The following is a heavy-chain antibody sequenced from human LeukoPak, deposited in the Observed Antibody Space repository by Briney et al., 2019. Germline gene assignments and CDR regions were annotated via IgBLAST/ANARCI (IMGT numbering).Heavy chain of an antibody. CDR3: AREDCSSTSCYTYYFDS. J-gene: IGHJ4*02. CDR2: ISHSGST. Sequence: PSETLSLTCAVSVGAFSGYYSSWIRQPPGKGREWIGEISHSGSTNYNPSLKSRLTLSVDMSKNQFSLKLSSVTAADTAVYFCAREDCSSTSCYTYYFDSWGQGTLVTVSS. CDR1: VGAFSGYY. V-gene: IGHV4-34*01. D-gene: IGHD2-2*02.